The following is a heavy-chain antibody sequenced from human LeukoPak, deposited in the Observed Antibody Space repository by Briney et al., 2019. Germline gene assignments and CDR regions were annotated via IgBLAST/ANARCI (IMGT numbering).Heavy chain of an antibody. J-gene: IGHJ5*02. D-gene: IGHD5-18*01. V-gene: IGHV1-46*01. CDR3: ARALPHRRLMDTTMTQHWFDP. Sequence: ASVKVSCKASGYILTRYYMHWVRQPPGQGLEWVGLSNPSGGRTNYAQKFQGRITMTRDMSTSTVYMQLSSLRSEDTAVYYCARALPHRRLMDTTMTQHWFDPWGQGTLVTVSS. CDR1: GYILTRYY. CDR2: SNPSGGRT.